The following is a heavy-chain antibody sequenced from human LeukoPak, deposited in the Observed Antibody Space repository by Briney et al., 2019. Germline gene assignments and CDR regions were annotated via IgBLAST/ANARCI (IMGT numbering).Heavy chain of an antibody. CDR2: IIPIFGIA. V-gene: IGHV1-69*04. Sequence: SVKVSCKASGGTFTSYAISWVRQAPGQGLEWMGRIIPIFGIANYAQKFQGRVTITADKSTSTAYMELSSLRSEDTAVYYCARPTWSGYDYYYYGMDVWGQGTTVTVSS. CDR1: GGTFTSYA. D-gene: IGHD3-3*01. CDR3: ARPTWSGYDYYYYGMDV. J-gene: IGHJ6*02.